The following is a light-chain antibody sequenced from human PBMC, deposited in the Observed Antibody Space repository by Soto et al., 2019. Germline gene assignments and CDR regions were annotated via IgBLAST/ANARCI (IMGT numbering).Light chain of an antibody. CDR3: SSYTSSSTLVV. V-gene: IGLV2-14*01. CDR1: SSDVGGYNY. J-gene: IGLJ2*01. Sequence: QSALTRPASVSGSPGQSITISCTGTSSDVGGYNYVSWYQQHPGKVPKLMIYDVTNRPSGVSNRFSGSKSGNTASLTISGLQAEDEADYYCSSYTSSSTLVVFGGGTKLTVL. CDR2: DVT.